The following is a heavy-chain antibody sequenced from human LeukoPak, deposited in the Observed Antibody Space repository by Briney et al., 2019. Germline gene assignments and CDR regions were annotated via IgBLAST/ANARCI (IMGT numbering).Heavy chain of an antibody. Sequence: GGSLRLSCAASGFTFSDHYMDWVRQAPGKGLEWVGRIRNKANSYTTEYAASVKGRFTISRDDSKNSLYLQMSSLKTEDTALYYCARARYSANDYSDYWGRGTLVTVSS. D-gene: IGHD1-26*01. CDR2: IRNKANSYTT. V-gene: IGHV3-72*01. CDR3: ARARYSANDYSDY. CDR1: GFTFSDHY. J-gene: IGHJ4*02.